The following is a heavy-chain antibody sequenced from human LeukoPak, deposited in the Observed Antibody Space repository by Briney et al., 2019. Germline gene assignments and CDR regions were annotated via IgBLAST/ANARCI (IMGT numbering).Heavy chain of an antibody. CDR3: AREGIAAADTNWFDP. V-gene: IGHV1-2*02. CDR1: GYTLTGYY. CDR2: INPNSGGT. Sequence: GASVKVSCKASGYTLTGYYMNWVRQAPGQGLEWMGWINPNSGGTNYAQKFQGRVTMTRDTSISTAYMELSRLRSDDTAVYYCAREGIAAADTNWFDPWGQGTLVTVSS. J-gene: IGHJ5*02. D-gene: IGHD6-13*01.